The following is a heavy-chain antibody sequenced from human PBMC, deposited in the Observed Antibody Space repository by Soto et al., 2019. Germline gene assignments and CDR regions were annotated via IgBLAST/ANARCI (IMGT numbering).Heavy chain of an antibody. CDR2: NYYSGST. J-gene: IGHJ4*02. D-gene: IGHD6-19*01. CDR1: GGSISSYY. Sequence: SETLSLTCTVSGGSISSYYWSWIRQPPGKGLEWIGYNYYSGSTNYNPSLKSRVTISVDTSKNQFSLKLSSVTAADTAVYYCARAPSGQWLIFDYWGQGTLVTVSS. V-gene: IGHV4-59*01. CDR3: ARAPSGQWLIFDY.